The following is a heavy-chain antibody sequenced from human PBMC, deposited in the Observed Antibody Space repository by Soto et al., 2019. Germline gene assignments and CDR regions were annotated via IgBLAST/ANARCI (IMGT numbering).Heavy chain of an antibody. Sequence: SQTLSLTCTVSGGSISSYSWSWIRQPPGKGLEWIWYIYYSGSTTYNPSLKSRVIISVDTSKNQFSLKLSSVTAADTAVYYCARQQWLVLSAFDIWGQGTMVT. CDR2: IYYSGST. J-gene: IGHJ3*02. V-gene: IGHV4-59*01. CDR1: GGSISSYS. CDR3: ARQQWLVLSAFDI. D-gene: IGHD6-19*01.